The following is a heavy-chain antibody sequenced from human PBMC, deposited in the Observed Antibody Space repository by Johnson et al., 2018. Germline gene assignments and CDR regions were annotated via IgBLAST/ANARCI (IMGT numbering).Heavy chain of an antibody. CDR3: ARDLGWELRYHYFYRDV. D-gene: IGHD1-26*01. CDR2: INTYGSTI. Sequence: VQLQESGGGLVQPGGSLRLSCAASEFTFSSYWMHWVRQAPGKGLEWVSRINTYGSTITYADSVKGRFTISRDNAKNMVYLHMNSLRAEDTAVYYRARDLGWELRYHYFYRDVWGQGTTVTVSS. J-gene: IGHJ6*03. V-gene: IGHV3-74*03. CDR1: EFTFSSYW.